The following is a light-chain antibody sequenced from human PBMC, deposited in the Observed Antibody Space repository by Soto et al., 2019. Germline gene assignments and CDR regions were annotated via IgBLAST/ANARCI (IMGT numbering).Light chain of an antibody. Sequence: QSALTQPASVSGSPGQSITISCTGTSSDLGIYNLVSWYRQFPGKAPEVIVFETYNRPSGISSRFSGSKSGTTASLTISGLQADDEADYYCCSYAGSNTVVFGGGTKLTVL. J-gene: IGLJ2*01. CDR3: CSYAGSNTVV. CDR2: ETY. V-gene: IGLV2-23*01. CDR1: SSDLGIYNL.